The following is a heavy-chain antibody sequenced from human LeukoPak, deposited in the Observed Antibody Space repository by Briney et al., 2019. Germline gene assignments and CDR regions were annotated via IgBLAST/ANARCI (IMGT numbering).Heavy chain of an antibody. CDR1: GYTFASYY. CDR2: IYPGGGST. V-gene: IGHV1-46*01. Sequence: ASVKASCKASGYTFASYYMHWVRQAPGQGHEWMGIIYPGGGSTGYAQKFQGRVTMTRDTSTSTVYMQLSSLRSEDTAVYYCARGGTTVLSPSWDYWGQGTLVTVSS. J-gene: IGHJ4*02. CDR3: ARGGTTVLSPSWDY. D-gene: IGHD4-23*01.